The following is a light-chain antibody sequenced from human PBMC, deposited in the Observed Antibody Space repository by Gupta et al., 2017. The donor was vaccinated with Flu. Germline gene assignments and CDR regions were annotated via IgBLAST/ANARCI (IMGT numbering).Light chain of an antibody. Sequence: QSALTQPASVSGSPGQSITISCTGTSSDVGGYNFVSWYQQHPGKAPKLMIYEVNNRPSGVSSRFSGSKSGNTAPLTISGLQAEDEADYYCSSYTSSSTLEVVGGGTKLTVL. CDR1: SSDVGGYNF. CDR3: SSYTSSSTLEV. CDR2: EVN. J-gene: IGLJ2*01. V-gene: IGLV2-14*01.